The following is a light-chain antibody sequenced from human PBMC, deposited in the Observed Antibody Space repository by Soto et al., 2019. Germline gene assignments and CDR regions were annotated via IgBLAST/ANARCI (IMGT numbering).Light chain of an antibody. CDR1: QSINTY. CDR2: AAS. CDR3: EHSYGSPPT. V-gene: IGKV1-39*01. Sequence: DIQMTQSPSSLSASVGDRVTITCRASQSINTYLNWYQQKPGKAPKLLISAASSLQSGVPARFSGSGSGTDFTLIISSVQPEDVATFYCEHSYGSPPTFGQGTKV. J-gene: IGKJ1*01.